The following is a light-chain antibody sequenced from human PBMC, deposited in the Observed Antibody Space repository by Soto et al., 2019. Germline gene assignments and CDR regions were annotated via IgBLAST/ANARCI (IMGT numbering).Light chain of an antibody. CDR3: QQYNNWPRT. Sequence: EIVMTQSPATLSVSPGERATLSCRASQSVNSNLAWYQQKPSQAPRLLIYAASTRATGIPARFNGSGSGTEFTLTISSLQSEDFAIYYCQQYNNWPRTFGQGTKVESK. CDR2: AAS. CDR1: QSVNSN. J-gene: IGKJ1*01. V-gene: IGKV3-15*01.